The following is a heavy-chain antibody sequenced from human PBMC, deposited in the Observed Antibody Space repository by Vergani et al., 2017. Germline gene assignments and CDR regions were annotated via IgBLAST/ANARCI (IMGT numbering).Heavy chain of an antibody. D-gene: IGHD6-13*01. V-gene: IGHV4-34*01. J-gene: IGHJ6*02. CDR2: INHSGST. Sequence: QVQLQQWGAGLLKPSETLSLTCAVYGGSFSGYYWSWIRQPPGKGLEWIGEINHSGSTNYNPSLKRRVTISVDTSKNQFSLKLSSVTAADTAVYYCARVRAAGTFNYYYYYGMDVWGQGP. CDR3: ARVRAAGTFNYYYYYGMDV. CDR1: GGSFSGYY.